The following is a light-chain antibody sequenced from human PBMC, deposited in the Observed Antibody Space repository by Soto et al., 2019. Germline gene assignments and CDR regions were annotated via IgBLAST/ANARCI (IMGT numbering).Light chain of an antibody. Sequence: EIVLTQSPGTLSLSPGERATLSCRASQNVGSRYLAWYQQKPGQAPRLLIYGTSNRATGIPDRFSGSGSGTDFSLTISSLEPGDLAVYYCQQYGSSPRTFGQGTQVEIK. J-gene: IGKJ1*01. CDR1: QNVGSRY. CDR2: GTS. CDR3: QQYGSSPRT. V-gene: IGKV3-20*01.